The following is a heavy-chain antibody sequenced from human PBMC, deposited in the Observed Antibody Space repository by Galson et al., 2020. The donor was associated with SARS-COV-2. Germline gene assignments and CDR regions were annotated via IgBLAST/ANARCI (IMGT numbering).Heavy chain of an antibody. CDR1: GFTFSSYA. J-gene: IGHJ6*02. CDR2: ISYDGSNK. CDR3: AIYGSNYYGMDV. Sequence: GGSLRLSCAASGFTFSSYAMHWVRQAPGKGLEWVAGISYDGSNKYYADSVKGRFTISRDNSKNTLYLQMNSLRAEDTAVYYCAIYGSNYYGMDVWGQWITVTVSS. D-gene: IGHD3-10*01. V-gene: IGHV3-30*04.